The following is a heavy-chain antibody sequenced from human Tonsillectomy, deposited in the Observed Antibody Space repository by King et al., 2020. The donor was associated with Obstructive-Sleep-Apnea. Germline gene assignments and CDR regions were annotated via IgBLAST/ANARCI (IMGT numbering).Heavy chain of an antibody. CDR2: IWYDGSNK. J-gene: IGHJ4*02. CDR1: GCTFSSYG. CDR3: ARDLIQEDYYDSSGYPHY. Sequence: VQLVESGGGVVQPGRSLRLSCAASGCTFSSYGMHWVRQAPGKGLGWVVVIWYDGSNKYYADSWKGRFTISRDNSKNTRYLQMNSLRAEDKAVYYCARDLIQEDYYDSSGYPHYWGQGTLVTVSS. D-gene: IGHD3-22*01. V-gene: IGHV3-33*01.